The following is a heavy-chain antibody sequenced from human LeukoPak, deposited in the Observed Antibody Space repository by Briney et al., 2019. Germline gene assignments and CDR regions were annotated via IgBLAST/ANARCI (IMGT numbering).Heavy chain of an antibody. V-gene: IGHV3-23*01. CDR1: GFTFSSYA. Sequence: GGSLRLSCAASGFTFSSYAMSWVRQAPGKGLEWVSAISGSGGSTYYADSVKGRFTISRDNSKNTLYLQMNSLRAEGTAVYYCAREVNSYGYYYYYYMDVWGKGTTVTVSS. J-gene: IGHJ6*03. CDR2: ISGSGGST. D-gene: IGHD5-18*01. CDR3: AREVNSYGYYYYYYMDV.